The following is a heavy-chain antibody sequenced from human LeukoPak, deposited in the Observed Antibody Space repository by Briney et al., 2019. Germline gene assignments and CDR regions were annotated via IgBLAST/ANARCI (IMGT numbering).Heavy chain of an antibody. CDR2: IYSGGNT. D-gene: IGHD3-10*01. V-gene: IGHV3-53*01. CDR3: AMSYYYGSGSRPRFDY. J-gene: IGHJ4*02. Sequence: PGGSLRLSCAASGFTVSSNYMSWVRQAPGKGLEWVSVIYSGGNTYYADSVKGRFTISRDYSKNTLYLQMNSLRAEDTAVYYCAMSYYYGSGSRPRFDYWGQGTLVTVS. CDR1: GFTVSSNY.